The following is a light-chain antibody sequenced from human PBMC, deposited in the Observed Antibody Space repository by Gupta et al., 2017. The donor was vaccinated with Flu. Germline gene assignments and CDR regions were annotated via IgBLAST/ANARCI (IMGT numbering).Light chain of an antibody. V-gene: IGKV3-11*01. Sequence: ATLYLSPGERATLSCRASQSVSSYLAWYQQKPGQAPRLLIYDASNRATGIPARFSGSGSGTDXTLTISXLEPEDFAVYYCQQRSNWPPLTFGXGTKVEIK. J-gene: IGKJ4*01. CDR1: QSVSSY. CDR2: DAS. CDR3: QQRSNWPPLT.